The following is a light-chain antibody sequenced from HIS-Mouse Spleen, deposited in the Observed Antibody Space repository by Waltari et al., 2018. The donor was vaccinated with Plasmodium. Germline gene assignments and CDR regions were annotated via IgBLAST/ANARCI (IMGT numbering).Light chain of an antibody. CDR3: QSADSSGTYRV. Sequence: SYELTQPPSVSVSPGQTDRIPSPGDALPNQYAYWYQQKPGQAPVLVIYKDSERPSGIPERFSGSSSGTTVTLTISGVQAEDEADYYCQSADSSGTYRVFGGGTKLTVL. CDR1: ALPNQY. J-gene: IGLJ2*01. CDR2: KDS. V-gene: IGLV3-25*03.